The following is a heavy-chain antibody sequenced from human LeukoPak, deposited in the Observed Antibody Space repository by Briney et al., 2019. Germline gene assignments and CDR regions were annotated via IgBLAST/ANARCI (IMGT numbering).Heavy chain of an antibody. V-gene: IGHV4-30-2*01. CDR2: IYHSGST. CDR3: ARGSPLDYDFWSGYPTLDY. D-gene: IGHD3-3*01. Sequence: SETLSLTCAVSGGSISSGGYSWSWIRQPPGKGLEWIGYIYHSGSTYYNPSLKSRVTISVDRSKNQFSLKLSSVTAADTAVYYCARGSPLDYDFWSGYPTLDYWGQGALVTVSS. CDR1: GGSISSGGYS. J-gene: IGHJ4*02.